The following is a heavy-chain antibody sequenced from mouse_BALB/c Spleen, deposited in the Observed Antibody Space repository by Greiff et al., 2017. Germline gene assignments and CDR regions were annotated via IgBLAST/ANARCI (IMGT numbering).Heavy chain of an antibody. D-gene: IGHD1-1*01. CDR2: IDPSDSYT. CDR3: ARSHYYGSSYPFAY. Sequence: QVQLQQPGAELVKPGASVKLSCKASGYTFTSYWMHWVKQRPGQGLEWIGEIDPSDSYTNYNQKFKGKATLTVDKSSSTAYMQLSSLTSEDSAVYYCARSHYYGSSYPFAYWGQGTLVTVSA. J-gene: IGHJ3*01. CDR1: GYTFTSYW. V-gene: IGHV1-69*02.